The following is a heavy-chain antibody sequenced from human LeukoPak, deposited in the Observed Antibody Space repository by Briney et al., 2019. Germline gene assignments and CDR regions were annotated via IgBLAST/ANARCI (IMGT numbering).Heavy chain of an antibody. CDR2: IWYDGSNK. V-gene: IGHV3-33*01. CDR1: GFTFSSYG. J-gene: IGHJ4*02. CDR3: ARRYCSSTSCLLDY. Sequence: GRSLRLSCAASGFTFSSYGMHWVRQAPGKGLEWVAVIWYDGSNKYYADSVKGRFTISRDNAKNSLYLQMNSLRAEDTAVYYCARRYCSSTSCLLDYWGQGTLVTVSS. D-gene: IGHD2-2*01.